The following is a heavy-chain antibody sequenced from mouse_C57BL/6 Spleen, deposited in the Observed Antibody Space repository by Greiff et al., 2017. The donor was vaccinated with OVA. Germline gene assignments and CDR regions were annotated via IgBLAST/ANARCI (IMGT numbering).Heavy chain of an antibody. CDR2: IDPSDSYT. CDR1: GYTFTSYW. D-gene: IGHD1-1*01. CDR3: ARSRYYGSSPCWFDV. V-gene: IGHV1-50*01. J-gene: IGHJ1*03. Sequence: QVQLQQPGAELVKPGASVKLSCKASGYTFTSYWMQWVKQRPGQGLEWIGEIDPSDSYTNYNQQFKGKATLTVDTSSSTAYMQLSSLTSEDSAVYYGARSRYYGSSPCWFDVWGTGTTVTVSS.